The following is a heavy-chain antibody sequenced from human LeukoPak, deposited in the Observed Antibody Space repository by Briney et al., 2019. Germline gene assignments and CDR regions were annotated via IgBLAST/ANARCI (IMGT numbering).Heavy chain of an antibody. D-gene: IGHD3-22*01. J-gene: IGHJ4*02. CDR3: ATDYYDSSGYFDY. V-gene: IGHV1-69*04. Sequence: SVTVSFKSSGGTFSSYAISWVRQAPGQGLEWMGRIIPILGIANYSQKFQGRVTITADKSTSTAYMELSSLRSEDTAVYYCATDYYDSSGYFDYWGQGTLVTVSS. CDR2: IIPILGIA. CDR1: GGTFSSYA.